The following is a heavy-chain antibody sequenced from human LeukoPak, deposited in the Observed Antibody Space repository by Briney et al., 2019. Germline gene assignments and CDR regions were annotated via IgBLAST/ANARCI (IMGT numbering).Heavy chain of an antibody. Sequence: SETLSLNCTVSGGSISSSSYYWGWIRQPPGKGLEWIGSIYYSGSTYYNPSLKSRVTISVDTSKNQFSLKLSSVTAADTAVYYCARQGSMAARSIDYWGQGTLVTVSS. D-gene: IGHD6-6*01. J-gene: IGHJ4*02. CDR1: GGSISSSSYY. CDR2: IYYSGST. CDR3: ARQGSMAARSIDY. V-gene: IGHV4-39*01.